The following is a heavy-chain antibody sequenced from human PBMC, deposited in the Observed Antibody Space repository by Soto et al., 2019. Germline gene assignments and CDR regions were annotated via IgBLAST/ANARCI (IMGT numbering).Heavy chain of an antibody. D-gene: IGHD4-4*01. CDR2: INHSGSI. Sequence: QVQLQQWGAGLLKPSETLSLTCAVYGGSFSGYYWSWIRQPPGKGLEWIGEINHSGSINYNPSLKSRLTISVDTSKNQFSLKLSSVTAADTAVYYCARGVSNSADWFDPWGQGTLVTVSS. CDR1: GGSFSGYY. CDR3: ARGVSNSADWFDP. V-gene: IGHV4-34*01. J-gene: IGHJ5*02.